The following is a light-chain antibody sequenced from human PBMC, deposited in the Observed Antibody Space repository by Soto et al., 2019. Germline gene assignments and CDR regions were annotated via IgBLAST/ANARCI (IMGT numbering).Light chain of an antibody. V-gene: IGKV3-15*01. CDR3: QQYNSWWT. CDR1: QSVSSN. CDR2: GAS. Sequence: EIVMTQSPATLSVSPGERATLSCRASQSVSSNLAWYQKKPGQAPRLLIYGASTRDTGIPTRFSGSGSGTEFTLTISSLQSEDFAVYYCQQYNSWWTFGQGTKVEIK. J-gene: IGKJ1*01.